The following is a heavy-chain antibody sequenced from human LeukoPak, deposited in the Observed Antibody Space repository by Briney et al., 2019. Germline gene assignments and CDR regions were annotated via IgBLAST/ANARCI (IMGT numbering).Heavy chain of an antibody. J-gene: IGHJ4*02. Sequence: AGGSLRLSCAASGFMFSSNWMSWVRLAPGKGLEWVANIKEDGTETYYVDSVKGRSTISRDNAKNLLYLQMNSLRVEDTAVYYCAKEGRSLQTYWGQGTLVTVSS. V-gene: IGHV3-7*03. CDR2: IKEDGTET. CDR3: AKEGRSLQTY. CDR1: GFMFSSNW. D-gene: IGHD5-24*01.